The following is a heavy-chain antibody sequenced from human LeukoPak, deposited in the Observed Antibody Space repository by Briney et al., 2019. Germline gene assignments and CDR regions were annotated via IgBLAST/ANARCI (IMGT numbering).Heavy chain of an antibody. J-gene: IGHJ3*01. Sequence: PGGSLRLSCAASGFTFSDYYMNWIRQAPGKGLEWVSYISGSGSPIYYADPVKGRFTISRDNAKNSLYLQMNSLRAEDTAVYYCARIRSEAFDLWGQGTMVTVSS. CDR3: ARIRSEAFDL. V-gene: IGHV3-11*04. CDR1: GFTFSDYY. CDR2: ISGSGSPI.